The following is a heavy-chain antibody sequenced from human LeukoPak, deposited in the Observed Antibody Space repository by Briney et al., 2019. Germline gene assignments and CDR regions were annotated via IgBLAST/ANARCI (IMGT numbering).Heavy chain of an antibody. V-gene: IGHV3-74*01. D-gene: IGHD3-10*01. J-gene: IGHJ4*02. CDR1: GFTFDDYD. CDR2: INSDGSST. Sequence: GGSLRLSCAASGFTFDDYDMSWVRQAPGKGLVWVSRINSDGSSTNYADSVKGRFTISRDNAKNTLYLQMNSLRAEDTAVYYCALLDRGVVFDYWGQGTLVTVSS. CDR3: ALLDRGVVFDY.